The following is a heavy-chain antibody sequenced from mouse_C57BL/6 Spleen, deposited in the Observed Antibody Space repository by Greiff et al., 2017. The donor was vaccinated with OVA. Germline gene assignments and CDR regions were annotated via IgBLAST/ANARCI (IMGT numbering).Heavy chain of an antibody. CDR2: IDPENGDT. Sequence: EVQLQQSGAELVRPGASVKLSCTASGFNIKDDYMHWVKQRPEQGLEWIGWIDPENGDTEYASKFQGKATITAYTSSSTASLQLSSLTSEDTAVYYCSYDYGFAYWGQGTLVTVSA. J-gene: IGHJ3*01. V-gene: IGHV14-4*01. D-gene: IGHD2-4*01. CDR3: SYDYGFAY. CDR1: GFNIKDDY.